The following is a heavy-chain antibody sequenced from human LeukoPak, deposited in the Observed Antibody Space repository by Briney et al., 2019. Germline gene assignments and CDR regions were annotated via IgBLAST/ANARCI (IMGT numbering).Heavy chain of an antibody. CDR1: GGTFSSYA. V-gene: IGHV1-69*05. CDR2: IIPIFGTA. CDR3: ARGRGTGDFDFDY. Sequence: SVKVSCKASGGTFSSYAISWVRQAPGQGLEWMGGIIPIFGTANYAQKFQGRVTITTDESTSTAYMELSSLRSEDTAVYYCARGRGTGDFDFDYWGQRTLVTFSS. D-gene: IGHD7-27*01. J-gene: IGHJ4*02.